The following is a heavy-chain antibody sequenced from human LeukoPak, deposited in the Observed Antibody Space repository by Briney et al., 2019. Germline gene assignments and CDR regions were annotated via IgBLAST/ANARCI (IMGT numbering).Heavy chain of an antibody. CDR3: VREPLGDYGGNTDAFDI. CDR2: INTDGTSS. CDR1: GFTFSRYW. Sequence: GGSLRLSCAASGFTFSRYWMHWVRQAPGKGLVWVSRINTDGTSSSYADFVKGRFTIPRDNSKNTLYLQMNSLRAEDTAVYYCVREPLGDYGGNTDAFDIWGQGTMGTVSS. J-gene: IGHJ3*02. V-gene: IGHV3-74*01. D-gene: IGHD4-23*01.